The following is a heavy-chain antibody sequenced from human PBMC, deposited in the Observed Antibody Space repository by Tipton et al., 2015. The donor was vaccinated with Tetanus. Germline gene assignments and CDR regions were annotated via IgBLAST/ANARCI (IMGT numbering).Heavy chain of an antibody. CDR1: GYSFTTYW. D-gene: IGHD6-13*01. V-gene: IGHV5-51*01. J-gene: IGHJ4*02. CDR2: IYPGDSDT. CDR3: AGHGLAGGSSSSWYKH. Sequence: QLVQSGAEVKKPGESLKISCKGSGYSFTTYWIGWVRQLPGKGLEWMGIIYPGDSDTGYSPSFQGQVTIPAAKSISTAYLQWSSLKASDTARYYCAGHGLAGGSSSSWYKHWGQGTLVTVSP.